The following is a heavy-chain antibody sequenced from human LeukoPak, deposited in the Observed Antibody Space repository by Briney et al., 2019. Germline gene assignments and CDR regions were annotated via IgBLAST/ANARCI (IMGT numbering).Heavy chain of an antibody. CDR2: LSSSGGST. D-gene: IGHD4-17*01. Sequence: SGGSLRLSCVASGFFFSNYDMNWVRQAPGKGLEWVSGLSSSGGSTFYADSVKGRFTISSDNSKNTVYLQMNSLRGEDTALYYCARGVTVTTDFWGQGTLVTVSS. J-gene: IGHJ4*02. CDR3: ARGVTVTTDF. CDR1: GFFFSNYD. V-gene: IGHV3-23*01.